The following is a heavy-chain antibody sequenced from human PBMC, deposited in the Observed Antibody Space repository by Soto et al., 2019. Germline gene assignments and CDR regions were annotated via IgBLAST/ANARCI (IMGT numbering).Heavy chain of an antibody. V-gene: IGHV3-23*01. D-gene: IGHD3-10*01. CDR1: GFTFGHSA. CDR3: AKGGHYSAFDP. CDR2: ISGHGDET. J-gene: IGHJ5*02. Sequence: EVHLLESGGGLLQPGGSLRLSCVTSGFTFGHSAKTWVRQAPGKGLEWVSTISGHGDETFYAESVKGRFIISGDSYRNTVYLQMNSLRTDDTAVYYCAKGGHYSAFDPWGQGVLVTVSS.